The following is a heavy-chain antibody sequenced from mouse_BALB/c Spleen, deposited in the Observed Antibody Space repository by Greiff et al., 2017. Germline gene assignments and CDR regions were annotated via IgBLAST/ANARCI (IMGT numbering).Heavy chain of an antibody. CDR3: ARLTYFDY. CDR2: IRNKANGYTT. Sequence: EVKLVESGGGLVQPGGSLRLSCATSGFTFTDYYMSWVRQPPGKALGWLGFIRNKANGYTTEYSASVKGRFTISRDNSQSILYLQMNTLRAEDSATYYCARLTYFDYWGQGTTLTVSS. D-gene: IGHD4-1*01. V-gene: IGHV7-3*02. CDR1: GFTFTDYY. J-gene: IGHJ2*01.